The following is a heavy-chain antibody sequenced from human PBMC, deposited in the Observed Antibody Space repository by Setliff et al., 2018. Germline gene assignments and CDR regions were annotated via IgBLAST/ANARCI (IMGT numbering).Heavy chain of an antibody. CDR1: GYTFTSYY. D-gene: IGHD2-15*01. CDR3: VRAPPNCSGGSCYYMDV. CDR2: INPSGGST. V-gene: IGHV1-46*01. J-gene: IGHJ6*03. Sequence: ASVKVSCKASGYTFTSYYMHWVRQAPGQGLEWMGIINPSGGSTSYAQKFQGRVTMTRDTYTSTVYMELSSLRSEDTAVYYCVRAPPNCSGGSCYYMDVWAKGTTVTVSS.